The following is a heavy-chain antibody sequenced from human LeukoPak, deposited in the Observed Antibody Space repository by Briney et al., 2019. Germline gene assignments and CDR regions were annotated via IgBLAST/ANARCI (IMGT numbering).Heavy chain of an antibody. CDR2: FYSGGNT. CDR1: GFTVSSNY. Sequence: GGSLRLSCAASGFTVSSNYMSRVRQAPGKGLEWVSVFYSGGNTYYADSVKGRFTISRDSSKNTLYLQMNSLRAEDTAVYYCARSSDAIIYFQHWGQGTLVTVSS. D-gene: IGHD3-9*01. V-gene: IGHV3-53*01. J-gene: IGHJ1*01. CDR3: ARSSDAIIYFQH.